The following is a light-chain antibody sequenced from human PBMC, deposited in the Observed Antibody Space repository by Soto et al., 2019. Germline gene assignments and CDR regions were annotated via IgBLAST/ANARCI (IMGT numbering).Light chain of an antibody. CDR3: QQYKTSSRV. V-gene: IGKV1-5*01. CDR1: QTISNW. Sequence: DIQMSQSPFTLSASVGDRVTITCRASQTISNWLAWYQHRPGKAPRLLIYGASNLESGAPSRFSGSGSGTEFTLTISSLQPDDFATYYCQQYKTSSRVFGQGTKVDIK. J-gene: IGKJ1*01. CDR2: GAS.